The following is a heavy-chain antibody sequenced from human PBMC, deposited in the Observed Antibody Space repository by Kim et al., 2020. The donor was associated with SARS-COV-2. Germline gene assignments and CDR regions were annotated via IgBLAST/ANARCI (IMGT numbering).Heavy chain of an antibody. CDR2: VYYSGFT. V-gene: IGHV4-59*13. D-gene: IGHD1-26*01. CDR1: GGSISGYY. Sequence: SETLSLTCTVSGGSISGYYWSWIRQTPDKGLECIGYVYYSGFTNYNPSLKSRVTISVDTAKSQFSLELSSVTAADTAVYYCAKGAGDGSNHFDFWGQGTLVTGSS. J-gene: IGHJ4*02. CDR3: AKGAGDGSNHFDF.